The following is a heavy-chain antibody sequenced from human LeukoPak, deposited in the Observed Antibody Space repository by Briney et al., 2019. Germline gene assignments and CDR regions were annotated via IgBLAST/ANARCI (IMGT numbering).Heavy chain of an antibody. CDR2: INPNSGGT. CDR3: ARDALELDAFDI. Sequence: VASVKVSCKASGYTFTGYYMHWVRQAPGQGLEWMGWINPNSGGTNYAQKFQGRVTMTRDTSISTAYMELSRLRSDDTAVYYCARDALELDAFDIWGQGTMVTVSS. CDR1: GYTFTGYY. V-gene: IGHV1-2*02. D-gene: IGHD1-26*01. J-gene: IGHJ3*02.